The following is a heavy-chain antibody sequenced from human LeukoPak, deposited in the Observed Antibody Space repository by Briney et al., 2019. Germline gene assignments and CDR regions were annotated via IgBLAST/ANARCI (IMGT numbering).Heavy chain of an antibody. CDR2: ISYDGSNK. V-gene: IGHV3-30*04. CDR3: ARGSGRAACLSFDY. D-gene: IGHD6-6*01. J-gene: IGHJ4*02. CDR1: GFTFSSYA. Sequence: GGSLRLSCAASGFTFSSYAMHWVRQAPGKGLEWVAVISYDGSNKYYADSVKGRFTISRDNSKNTLYLQMNSLRAEDTAVYYCARGSGRAACLSFDYWGQGTLVTVSS.